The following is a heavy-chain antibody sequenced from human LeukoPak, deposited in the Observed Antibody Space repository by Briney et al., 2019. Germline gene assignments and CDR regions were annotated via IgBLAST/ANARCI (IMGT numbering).Heavy chain of an antibody. V-gene: IGHV1-8*01. CDR2: MNPNSGNT. J-gene: IGHJ5*02. Sequence: GASVKVSCKASGYTSTSYDINWVRQATGQGLEWMGWMNPNSGNTGYAQKFQGRVTMTRNTSISTAYMELSSLRSEDTAVYYCARARVVVAATRWFDPWGQGTLVTVSS. CDR3: ARARVVVAATRWFDP. D-gene: IGHD2-15*01. CDR1: GYTSTSYD.